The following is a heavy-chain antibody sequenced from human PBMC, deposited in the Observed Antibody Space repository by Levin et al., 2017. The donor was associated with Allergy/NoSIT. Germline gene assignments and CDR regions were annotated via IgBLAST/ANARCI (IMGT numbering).Heavy chain of an antibody. D-gene: IGHD2-8*02. CDR2: VSRSGYT. CDR1: GFRLSDHY. V-gene: IGHV3-11*03. Sequence: PGGSLRLSCAVSGFRLSDHYMTWIRQAPGKGLEWVTYVSRSGYTNYADSVKGRFTISRDNAENSMSLQMNSLTHEDTAMYYCARRYCTGFTCFPFDYWGQGTLVTVSS. CDR3: ARRYCTGFTCFPFDY. J-gene: IGHJ4*02.